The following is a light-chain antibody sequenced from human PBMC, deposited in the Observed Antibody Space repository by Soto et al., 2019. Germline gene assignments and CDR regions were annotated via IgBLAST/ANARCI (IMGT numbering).Light chain of an antibody. CDR3: SSYTGSSTLV. Sequence: QSALTQPASVSGSPGQSITISCSGTSSDVGGYNYVSWYQQNPGKAPKVMIYVVSSRPSGVSDRFSGSKSGNTASLTISGLQAEDEGDYYCSSYTGSSTLVFGGGTKLTVL. V-gene: IGLV2-14*01. J-gene: IGLJ2*01. CDR1: SSDVGGYNY. CDR2: VVS.